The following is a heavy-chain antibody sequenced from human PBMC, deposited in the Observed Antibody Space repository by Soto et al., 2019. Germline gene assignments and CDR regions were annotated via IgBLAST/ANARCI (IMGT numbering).Heavy chain of an antibody. Sequence: ASVKVSCKASGYTFTSYDINWVRQATGQGLEWMGWMNPNSGNTGYAQKFQGRVTMTRNTSISTAYMELSSLRSEDTAVYYCARGDTYYDILTGDYYYYYYMDVWGKGTTVTVS. CDR3: ARGDTYYDILTGDYYYYYYMDV. CDR2: MNPNSGNT. J-gene: IGHJ6*03. CDR1: GYTFTSYD. V-gene: IGHV1-8*01. D-gene: IGHD3-9*01.